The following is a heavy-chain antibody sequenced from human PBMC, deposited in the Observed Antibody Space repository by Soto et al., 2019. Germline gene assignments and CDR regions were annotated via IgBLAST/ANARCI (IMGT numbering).Heavy chain of an antibody. D-gene: IGHD3-10*01. J-gene: IGHJ6*02. CDR1: GYTFTSYG. V-gene: IGHV1-18*01. CDR3: ARVLLWCGELFVYYYYGMDV. Sequence: QVQLVQSGAEVKKPGASVKVSCKASGYTFTSYGISWVRQAPGQGLEWMGWISAYNGNTNYAQKLQGRVTMTTDTSTSTADMELRSLRSDDTAVYYCARVLLWCGELFVYYYYGMDVWGQGTTVTVSS. CDR2: ISAYNGNT.